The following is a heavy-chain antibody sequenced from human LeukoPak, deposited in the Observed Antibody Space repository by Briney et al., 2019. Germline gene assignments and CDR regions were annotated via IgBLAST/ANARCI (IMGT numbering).Heavy chain of an antibody. CDR2: FDPEDGET. D-gene: IGHD4-17*01. Sequence: ASVKVSRKVSGYTLTELSMHWVRQAPGKGLEWMGGFDPEDGETIYAQKFQGRVTMTEDTSTDTAYMELSSLRSEDTAVYYCATVSSSLPGYGDYYYYGMDVWGQGTTVTVSS. CDR3: ATVSSSLPGYGDYYYYGMDV. CDR1: GYTLTELS. J-gene: IGHJ6*02. V-gene: IGHV1-24*01.